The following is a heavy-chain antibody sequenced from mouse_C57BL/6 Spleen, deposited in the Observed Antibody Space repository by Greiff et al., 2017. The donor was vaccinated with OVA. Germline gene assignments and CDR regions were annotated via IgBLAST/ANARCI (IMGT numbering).Heavy chain of an antibody. J-gene: IGHJ3*01. CDR1: GYSITSGYY. CDR3: AREDYGPLFAY. Sequence: EVKLMESGPGLVKPSQSLSLTCSVTGYSITSGYYWNWIRQFPGNKLEWMGYISYDGSNNYNPSLKNRISITRDTSKNQFFLKLNSVTTEDTATYYCAREDYGPLFAYWGQGTLVTVSA. CDR2: ISYDGSN. V-gene: IGHV3-6*01. D-gene: IGHD1-1*01.